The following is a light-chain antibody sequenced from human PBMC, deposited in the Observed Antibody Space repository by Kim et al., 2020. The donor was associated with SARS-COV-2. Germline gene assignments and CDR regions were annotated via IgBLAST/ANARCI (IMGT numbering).Light chain of an antibody. J-gene: IGKJ2*01. CDR2: DAS. V-gene: IGKV3-11*01. Sequence: LSRGERATLSCRARQSVSDFLAWYQEKPGQTPRLLIYDASRRAPGIPGRFAGSGAGTDFTLTITSLEPADSAVYYCQHRSDWPPYTFGQGTKLEI. CDR3: QHRSDWPPYT. CDR1: QSVSDF.